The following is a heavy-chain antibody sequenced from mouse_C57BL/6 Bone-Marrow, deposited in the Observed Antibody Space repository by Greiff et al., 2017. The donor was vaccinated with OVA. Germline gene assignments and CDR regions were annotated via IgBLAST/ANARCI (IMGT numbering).Heavy chain of an antibody. CDR1: GFTFSSYG. Sequence: EVKLMESGGDLVKPGGSLKLSCAASGFTFSSYGMSWVRQTPDKRLEWVATSSSGGSYTYYPDSVKGRFTISRDNAKNTLYLQMSSLKSEDTAMYYCARRDGPWFAYWGQGTLVTVSA. CDR2: SSSGGSYT. D-gene: IGHD2-3*01. CDR3: ARRDGPWFAY. V-gene: IGHV5-6*02. J-gene: IGHJ3*01.